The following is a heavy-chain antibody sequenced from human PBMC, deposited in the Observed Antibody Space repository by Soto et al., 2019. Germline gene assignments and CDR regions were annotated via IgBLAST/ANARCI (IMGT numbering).Heavy chain of an antibody. J-gene: IGHJ4*02. Sequence: QVQLVQSGAEEKKPGASVKVSCKASGYTFTSYAMHWVRQAPGQRLEWMGWINAGNGNTKYSQKFQGRVTITRDTTASTAYNELSSLRSEDTAVYYCARGITLPAPLDYWGQGTLVTVSS. CDR1: GYTFTSYA. CDR3: ARGITLPAPLDY. D-gene: IGHD1-20*01. V-gene: IGHV1-3*05. CDR2: INAGNGNT.